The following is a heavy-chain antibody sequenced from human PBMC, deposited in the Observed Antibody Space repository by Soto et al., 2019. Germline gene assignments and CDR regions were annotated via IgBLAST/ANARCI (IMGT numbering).Heavy chain of an antibody. D-gene: IGHD3-3*01. CDR3: ARYYDFWSRPNAFDI. CDR2: IYSGGST. Sequence: PGGSLILPWAASGFTVSSDDMSWGRQAPGKGLEWVSVIYSGGSTYYADSVKGRFTISRHNSKNTLYLQMNSLRAEDTAVYYCARYYDFWSRPNAFDIWGKGTIVTVSS. CDR1: GFTVSSDD. V-gene: IGHV3-53*04. J-gene: IGHJ3*02.